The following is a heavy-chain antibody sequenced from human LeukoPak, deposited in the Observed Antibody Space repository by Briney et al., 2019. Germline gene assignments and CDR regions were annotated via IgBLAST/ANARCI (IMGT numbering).Heavy chain of an antibody. V-gene: IGHV3-21*01. CDR1: GFTCSSYS. CDR3: ARTRAPSNGRVLYYMDV. Sequence: GGSLRLSCAASGFTCSSYSMNWVRQAPGKGLEWVACIISISSHIYYADSVKGRFTISRDNAKNSLYLQMNSLRAEDTAVYYCARTRAPSNGRVLYYMDVWGKGTTVTVSS. J-gene: IGHJ6*03. D-gene: IGHD2-2*01. CDR2: IISISSHI.